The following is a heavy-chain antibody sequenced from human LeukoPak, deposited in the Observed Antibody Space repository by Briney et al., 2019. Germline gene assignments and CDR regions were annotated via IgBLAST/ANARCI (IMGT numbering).Heavy chain of an antibody. J-gene: IGHJ6*03. CDR3: ARDSEKGFFVTIFGVVTAPYYMDV. Sequence: GASVKVSCKASGYTFTSYAMNWVRQAPGQGLEWMGWINTNTGNPTYAQGFTGRFVFSLDTSVSTAYLQISSLKAEDTAVYYCARDSEKGFFVTIFGVVTAPYYMDVWGKGTTVTVSS. CDR2: INTNTGNP. D-gene: IGHD3-3*01. V-gene: IGHV7-4-1*02. CDR1: GYTFTSYA.